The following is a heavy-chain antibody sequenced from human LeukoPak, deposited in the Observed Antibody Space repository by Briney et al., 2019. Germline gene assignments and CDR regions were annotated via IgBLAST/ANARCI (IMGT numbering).Heavy chain of an antibody. CDR2: INHSGST. J-gene: IGHJ4*02. Sequence: SETLSLTCAVYGGSFSGYYWSWIRQPPGKGLEWIGEINHSGSTNYNPSLKSRVTISVDTSKNQFSLKLSSVTAADTAVYYCARGPLGYCSSTSCYEIDYWGQGTLVTVSS. CDR3: ARGPLGYCSSTSCYEIDY. V-gene: IGHV4-34*01. CDR1: GGSFSGYY. D-gene: IGHD2-2*01.